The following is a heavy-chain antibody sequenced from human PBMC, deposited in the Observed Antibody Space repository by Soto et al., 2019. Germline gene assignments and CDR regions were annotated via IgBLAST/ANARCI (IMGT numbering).Heavy chain of an antibody. CDR3: ARAGGNFDP. CDR1: GGSISGHY. CDR2: IFYSGGT. Sequence: QVQLQESGPGLVKPSETLSLTCTVSGGSISGHYWGWIRQPPGKAPEWIGPIFYSGGTNYNPSLEGRVTMSVDTSKNQFSLKLSSITAADTAIYYCARAGGNFDPWGQGTLVTVSS. V-gene: IGHV4-59*11. J-gene: IGHJ5*02.